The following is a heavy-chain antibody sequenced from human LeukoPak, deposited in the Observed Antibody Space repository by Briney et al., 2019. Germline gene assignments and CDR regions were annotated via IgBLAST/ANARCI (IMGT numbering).Heavy chain of an antibody. CDR3: AKYYDFWSGLGEGYFDY. D-gene: IGHD3-3*01. CDR1: GFTFSSYW. J-gene: IGHJ4*02. V-gene: IGHV3-7*01. Sequence: GGSLRLSCAASGFTFSSYWMSWVRQAPGKGLEWVANIKQDGSEKYYVDSVKGRFTISGDNAKNSLYLQMNSLRAEDTAVYYCAKYYDFWSGLGEGYFDYWGQGTLVTVSS. CDR2: IKQDGSEK.